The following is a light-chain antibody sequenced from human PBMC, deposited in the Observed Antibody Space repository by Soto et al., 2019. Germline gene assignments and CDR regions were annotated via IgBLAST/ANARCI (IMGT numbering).Light chain of an antibody. CDR2: DVS. J-gene: IGLJ1*01. V-gene: IGLV2-14*01. Sequence: QSALTQSASVSGSPGQSITISCTGTSSDVGGYKYVSWYQQHPGKAPKLMIYDVSNRPSGVSNRFSGSKSGNTASLTISGLQAEDEADYYCSSYTSSSTRVFGTGTKVTVL. CDR3: SSYTSSSTRV. CDR1: SSDVGGYKY.